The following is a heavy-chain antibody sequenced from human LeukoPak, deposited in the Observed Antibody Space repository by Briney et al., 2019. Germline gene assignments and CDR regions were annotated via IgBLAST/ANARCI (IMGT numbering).Heavy chain of an antibody. Sequence: PSETLSLTCTVSGDSISGYYWSWVRQPPGKGPEWIGNIYYSGSTNYNPSLKSRVSISVDTSKNQFSLRLSSVTAADTAIYYCARAVSGRFDYWGQGTLVTVSS. CDR2: IYYSGST. CDR1: GDSISGYY. V-gene: IGHV4-59*08. J-gene: IGHJ4*02. D-gene: IGHD6-19*01. CDR3: ARAVSGRFDY.